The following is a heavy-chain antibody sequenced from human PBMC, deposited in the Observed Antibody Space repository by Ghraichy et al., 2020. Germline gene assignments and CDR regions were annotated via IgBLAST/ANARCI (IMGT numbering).Heavy chain of an antibody. V-gene: IGHV4-4*07. Sequence: SETLSLTCTVSGDSINSYSWSWIRQSAGKGLEWIGRIFTSGSTLYNPSLKSRVTMSADTSKNQVSLKLDSVTAADTAVYYCARGHYNSRLYFHNVDIWGQGTSVTVSS. CDR3: ARGHYNSRLYFHNVDI. D-gene: IGHD1-14*01. CDR2: IFTSGST. CDR1: GDSINSYS. J-gene: IGHJ6*02.